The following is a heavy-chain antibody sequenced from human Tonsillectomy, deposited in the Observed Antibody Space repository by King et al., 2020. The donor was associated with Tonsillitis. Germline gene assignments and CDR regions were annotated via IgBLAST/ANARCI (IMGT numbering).Heavy chain of an antibody. CDR1: GYTFARFW. Sequence: QLVQSGAEVKKPGESLKISCQGSGYTFARFWIGWVRQLPGKGLEWMALIYPGDSDTRYSPSFQGQVTISADKSNSVAYLQWSSLEASDTAMYFCARLVRAGEPGRGYYRMDVWGKGTSVTVSS. CDR3: ARLVRAGEPGRGYYRMDV. V-gene: IGHV5-51*03. J-gene: IGHJ6*04. CDR2: IYPGDSDT. D-gene: IGHD7-27*01.